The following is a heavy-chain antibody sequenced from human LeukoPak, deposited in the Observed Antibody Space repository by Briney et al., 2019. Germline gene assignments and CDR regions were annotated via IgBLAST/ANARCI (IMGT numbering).Heavy chain of an antibody. CDR1: GSTFSSYS. CDR3: ARFHYYGSGSYTDYFDY. J-gene: IGHJ4*02. CDR2: ISSSSSYI. D-gene: IGHD3-10*01. Sequence: GGSLRPSCAASGSTFSSYSMNWVRHAPGKGLEWVSSISSSSSYIYYADSVKGRFTISRDNAKNSLYLQMNSLRAEDTAVYYCARFHYYGSGSYTDYFDYWGQGTLVTVSS. V-gene: IGHV3-21*01.